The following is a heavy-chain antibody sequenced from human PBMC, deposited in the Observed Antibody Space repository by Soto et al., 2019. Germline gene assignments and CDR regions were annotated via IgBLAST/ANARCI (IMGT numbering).Heavy chain of an antibody. V-gene: IGHV3-23*01. CDR2: ISVSGGST. CDR3: AKDLYSSGWYPRFFEY. CDR1: VFTFSSYS. Sequence: GGSLRLSCAASVFTFSSYSMSLVRQAPGKGLECVSAISVSGGSTYYADSVKGRFTISRDNSKNTLYLQMNSLRAEETAVYYCAKDLYSSGWYPRFFEYWGQGTLVTVSS. J-gene: IGHJ4*02. D-gene: IGHD6-19*01.